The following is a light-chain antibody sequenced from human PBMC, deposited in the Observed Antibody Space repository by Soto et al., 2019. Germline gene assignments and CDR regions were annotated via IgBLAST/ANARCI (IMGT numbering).Light chain of an antibody. Sequence: EIAMTQSPVTLSVSPGERATLSCRASQSVSSNLAWYQQKPGQAPRLLIYGASTRATGIPARFSGSGSGTEFTLTISSLQSEDFAVYYCQQYNNWPRTFGQGTKVEI. CDR3: QQYNNWPRT. V-gene: IGKV3-15*01. CDR1: QSVSSN. J-gene: IGKJ1*01. CDR2: GAS.